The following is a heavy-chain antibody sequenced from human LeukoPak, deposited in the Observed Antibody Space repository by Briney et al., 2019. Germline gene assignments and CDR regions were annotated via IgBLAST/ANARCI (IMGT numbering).Heavy chain of an antibody. D-gene: IGHD1-26*01. J-gene: IGHJ4*02. CDR3: AKRAEGGSYTGGFDY. CDR1: GFTFSSYA. Sequence: PGGSLRLSCVASGFTFSSYAMSWVRQAPGRGLEWVSAISGSGGSTYYADSVKGRFTISRDNSKNTLYLQMNSLRAEDTAVYYCAKRAEGGSYTGGFDYWGQGTLVTVSS. V-gene: IGHV3-23*01. CDR2: ISGSGGST.